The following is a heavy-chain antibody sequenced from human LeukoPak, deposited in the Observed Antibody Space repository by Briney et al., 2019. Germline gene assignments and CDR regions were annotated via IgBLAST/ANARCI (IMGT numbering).Heavy chain of an antibody. D-gene: IGHD2-21*02. J-gene: IGHJ5*02. V-gene: IGHV4-39*01. CDR2: IYYSGST. Sequence: SETLSLTCTVSGVSITSSGNYWGWIRQPPGKGLEWIGSIYYSGSTLYNPSLKSRVTISVDTSKNQFSLKLTSVTAADTAVYYCARNHTDIVVVTGGWFDPWGQGTLVTVSS. CDR3: ARNHTDIVVVTGGWFDP. CDR1: GVSITSSGNY.